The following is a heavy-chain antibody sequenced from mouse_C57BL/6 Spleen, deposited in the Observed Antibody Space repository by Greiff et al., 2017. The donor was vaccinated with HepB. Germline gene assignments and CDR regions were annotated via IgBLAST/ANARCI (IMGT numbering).Heavy chain of an antibody. CDR2: INPSSGYT. Sequence: VQLQQSGAELARPGASVKMSCKASGYTFTSYTMHWVKQRPGQGLEWIGYINPSSGYTKYNQKFKDKATLTADKSSSTAYMQLSSLTAEDSAVYDCARSTTTVVEAFAYWGQGTLVTVSA. D-gene: IGHD1-1*01. V-gene: IGHV1-4*01. J-gene: IGHJ3*01. CDR1: GYTFTSYT. CDR3: ARSTTTVVEAFAY.